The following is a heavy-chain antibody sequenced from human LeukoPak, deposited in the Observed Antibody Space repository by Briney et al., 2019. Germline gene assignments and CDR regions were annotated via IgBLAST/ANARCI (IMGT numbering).Heavy chain of an antibody. CDR3: ARDRYYDSTAFDI. J-gene: IGHJ3*02. D-gene: IGHD3-22*01. Sequence: SETLSLTCAVYGGSFSGYYWSWIRQPPGKGLEWIGEINHSGSTNYNPSLKSRVTISVDTSKNQFSLKLSSVTAADTAVYYCARDRYYDSTAFDIWGQGTMVTVSS. CDR1: GGSFSGYY. V-gene: IGHV4-34*01. CDR2: INHSGST.